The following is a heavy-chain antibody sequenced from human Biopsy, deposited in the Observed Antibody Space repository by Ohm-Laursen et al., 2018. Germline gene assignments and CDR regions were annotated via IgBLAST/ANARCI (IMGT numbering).Heavy chain of an antibody. CDR3: AIHEYSSSGVFDY. D-gene: IGHD6-6*01. Sequence: SLRLSCAASGFTFSSYWMSWVRRAPGKGLEWVANIKQDGNDKYYVDSVKGRFTISRDNAKNSLFLQMNSLRAEDTAVYYCAIHEYSSSGVFDYWGQGTLVTVSS. V-gene: IGHV3-7*01. CDR2: IKQDGNDK. J-gene: IGHJ4*02. CDR1: GFTFSSYW.